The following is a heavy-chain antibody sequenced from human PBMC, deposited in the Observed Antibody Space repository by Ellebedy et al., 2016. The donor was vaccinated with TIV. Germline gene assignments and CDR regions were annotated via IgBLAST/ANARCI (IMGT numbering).Heavy chain of an antibody. CDR2: ISYSGST. V-gene: IGHV4-59*01. CDR1: GGSISSYY. CDR3: ARVVWQQPVSYAFDI. Sequence: MPSETLSLTCTVSGGSISSYYWSWIRQPPGKGLEWIGYISYSGSTNYNPSIKSRVTISVATSKNQFSLQLSSVTAADTAVYYCARVVWQQPVSYAFDIWGQGTMVTVSS. D-gene: IGHD6-13*01. J-gene: IGHJ3*02.